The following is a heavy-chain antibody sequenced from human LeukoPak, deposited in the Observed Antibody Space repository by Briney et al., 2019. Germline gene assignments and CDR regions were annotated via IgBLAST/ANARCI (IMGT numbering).Heavy chain of an antibody. D-gene: IGHD3-3*01. CDR3: ARSRGVLRFLEWLSTYYYYMDV. J-gene: IGHJ6*03. CDR2: MNPNSGNT. CDR1: GYTFTSYD. V-gene: IGHV1-8*01. Sequence: ASVKVSCRASGYTFTSYDINSVRQAPGQGLEWMGWMNPNSGNTGDTQKFQGRVTMSRNTSISTAYMELSSLRSVDTAVYYCARSRGVLRFLEWLSTYYYYMDVWGKGTTVTVSS.